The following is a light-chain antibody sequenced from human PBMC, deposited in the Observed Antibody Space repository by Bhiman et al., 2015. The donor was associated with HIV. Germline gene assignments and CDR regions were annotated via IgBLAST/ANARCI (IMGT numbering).Light chain of an antibody. CDR2: DVT. CDR3: SSYTSSNTVL. V-gene: IGLV2-14*03. J-gene: IGLJ2*01. Sequence: SALTQPASVSGSPGQSITISCAGSTNDVGGYNYVSWYQQHTGKAPRLIIYDVTKRPSGVSDRFSGSKSGNTASLTISGLQADDETDYFCSSYTSSNTVLFGGGTK. CDR1: TNDVGGYNY.